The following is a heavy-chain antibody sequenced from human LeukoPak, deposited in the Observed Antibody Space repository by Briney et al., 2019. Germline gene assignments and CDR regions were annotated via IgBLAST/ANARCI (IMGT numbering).Heavy chain of an antibody. CDR1: GFTFSSYA. CDR2: ISGSGGST. Sequence: PGGSLRLSCAASGFTFSSYAMSWVRQAPGKGLEWVSAISGSGGSTYYADSVKGRFTISRDNSRNTLYLQMNSLRAEDTAVYYCAKALSSSFYYFDLGGRGTLVTVSS. CDR3: AKALSSSFYYFDL. V-gene: IGHV3-23*01. D-gene: IGHD3-16*02. J-gene: IGHJ2*01.